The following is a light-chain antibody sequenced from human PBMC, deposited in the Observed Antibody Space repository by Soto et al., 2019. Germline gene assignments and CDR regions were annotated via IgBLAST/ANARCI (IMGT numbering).Light chain of an antibody. Sequence: DIQMPQSPSTLSASVGASLTITCRASQSISDWLAWFQQKPGNATKLLIYKASTLESGVPSRFSGSGSGTEFTLTISSLQPDDFATYYCQQYNSYPFTFGTGNKVDIK. V-gene: IGKV1-5*03. CDR3: QQYNSYPFT. CDR2: KAS. J-gene: IGKJ3*01. CDR1: QSISDW.